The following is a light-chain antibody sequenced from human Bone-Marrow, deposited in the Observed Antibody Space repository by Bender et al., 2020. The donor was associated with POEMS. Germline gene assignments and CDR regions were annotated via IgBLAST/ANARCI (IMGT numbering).Light chain of an antibody. V-gene: IGLV2-14*03. Sequence: QSALTQPASVSGSPGQSITISCTGTCGSNYVSWYQQHAGKVPRLLIYDVTNRPYGSSDRFSGSQSVSAASLTLSGLQAGDEADYYCASYVSSNTLGLYVFGPGTSVTVL. CDR3: ASYVSSNTLGLYV. J-gene: IGLJ1*01. CDR1: CGSNY. CDR2: DVT.